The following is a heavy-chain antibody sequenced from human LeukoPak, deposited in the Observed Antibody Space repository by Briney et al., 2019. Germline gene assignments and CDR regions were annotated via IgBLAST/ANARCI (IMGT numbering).Heavy chain of an antibody. Sequence: PSETLSLTCAVYGGSFSGYYWSWIRQPPGKGLEWIGEINHSGSTNYNPSLKSRVTISVDTSKNQFSLKLSSVTAADTAVYYCARGYGGNPNYYYYYYMDVWGKGTTVTVSS. CDR2: INHSGST. CDR3: ARGYGGNPNYYYYYYMDV. CDR1: GGSFSGYY. D-gene: IGHD4-23*01. J-gene: IGHJ6*03. V-gene: IGHV4-34*01.